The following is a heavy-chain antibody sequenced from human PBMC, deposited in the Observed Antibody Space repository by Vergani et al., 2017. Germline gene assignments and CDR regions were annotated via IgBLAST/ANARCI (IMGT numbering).Heavy chain of an antibody. Sequence: EVQLVESGGGLVQPGGSLRLSYAASGFTFSSYWMHWVRQAPGKGLEWVSGISWNSGSIGYADSVKGRFTISRDNAKNSLYLQMNSLRAEDTALYYCAKDNYWGQGTLVTVSS. V-gene: IGHV3-9*01. J-gene: IGHJ4*02. CDR2: ISWNSGSI. CDR1: GFTFSSYW. CDR3: AKDNY.